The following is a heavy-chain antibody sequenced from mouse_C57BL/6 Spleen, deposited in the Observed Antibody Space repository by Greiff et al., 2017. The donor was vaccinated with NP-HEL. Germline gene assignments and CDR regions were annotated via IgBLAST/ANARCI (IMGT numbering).Heavy chain of an antibody. CDR3: ARRGNSAMDY. Sequence: VMLVESGPELVKPGASVKLSCKASGYTFTSYDINWVKQRPGQGLEWIGWIYPRDGSTKYNEKFKGKATLTVDTSSSTAYMELHSLTSEDSAVYFCARRGNSAMDYWGQGTSVTVSS. V-gene: IGHV1-85*01. D-gene: IGHD2-1*01. CDR1: GYTFTSYD. J-gene: IGHJ4*01. CDR2: IYPRDGST.